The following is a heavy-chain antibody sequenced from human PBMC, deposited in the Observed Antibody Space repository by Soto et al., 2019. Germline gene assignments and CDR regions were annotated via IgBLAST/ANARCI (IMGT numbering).Heavy chain of an antibody. J-gene: IGHJ4*02. V-gene: IGHV1-18*01. CDR2: ISAHNGNT. D-gene: IGHD2-2*01. CDR3: ARGKYGDY. Sequence: QVHVVQSGAEVKKPGASVKVSCKGSGYAFTTYGITWVRQAPGQGLEWMGWISAHNGNTNYAEKLQGRVTVTRDTSTSTAYMELGSLRSDDTAVYSCARGKYGDYWGQGALVTVSS. CDR1: GYAFTTYG.